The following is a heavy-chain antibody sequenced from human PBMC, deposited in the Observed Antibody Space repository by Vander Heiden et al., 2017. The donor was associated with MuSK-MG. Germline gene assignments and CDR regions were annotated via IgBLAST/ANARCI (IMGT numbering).Heavy chain of an antibody. V-gene: IGHV3-23*01. CDR2: VSGSGAST. Sequence: EVQLLESGGDLVQPGGSLRLACAASGFSCSTYAMSWVRQAPGKGLEWVSTVSGSGASTYYADSVKGRFTISRDNSNNTLYLQMSSLRAEDTAVYYCAKDPAPEPSYFFDYWGQGTLVTVSA. CDR1: GFSCSTYA. J-gene: IGHJ4*02. CDR3: AKDPAPEPSYFFDY.